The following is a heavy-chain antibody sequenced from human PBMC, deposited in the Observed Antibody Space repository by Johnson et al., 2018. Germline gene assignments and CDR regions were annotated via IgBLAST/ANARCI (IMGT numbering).Heavy chain of an antibody. CDR2: IIPMLGTT. J-gene: IGHJ1*01. D-gene: IGHD2-2*01. V-gene: IGHV1-69*12. CDR3: ARGLIGSTSSLFQH. CDR1: GGTFSSSG. Sequence: QVQLVQSGAEVKKPGSSVKVSCKASGGTFSSSGISWVRQAPGQGLEWMGGIIPMLGTTNYAQKFQDRVTITADESTTTAYLELSSLRSEDTAGYYCARGLIGSTSSLFQHWGQGTLVTVSS.